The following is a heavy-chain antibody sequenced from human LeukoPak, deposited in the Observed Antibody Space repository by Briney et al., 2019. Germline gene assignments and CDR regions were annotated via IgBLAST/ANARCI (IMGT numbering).Heavy chain of an antibody. CDR3: ARTRRGVLDY. V-gene: IGHV4-59*01. D-gene: IGHD3-10*01. Sequence: SETLSLTCAVYGGSFSGYYWSWIRQPPGKGLEWVGYFYYSGSTNYNPPLKSRVTISVDTSKNQFSLKLSSVTAADTAVYYCARTRRGVLDYWGQGTLVTVSS. CDR1: GGSFSGYY. J-gene: IGHJ4*02. CDR2: FYYSGST.